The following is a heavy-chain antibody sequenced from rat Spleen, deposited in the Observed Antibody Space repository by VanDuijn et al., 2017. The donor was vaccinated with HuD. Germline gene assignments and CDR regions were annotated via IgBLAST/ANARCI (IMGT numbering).Heavy chain of an antibody. Sequence: EVQLVESGENLVQPGRSTKLSCVVSGFIFSDHYMAWVRQAPKKGLEWVAFISYEGSDTYYEDSVKGRFTISRDNAKSTLYLQMDSLRSEDTATYYCARHYGGYMDAWGQGASVTVSS. CDR3: ARHYGGYMDA. D-gene: IGHD1-11*01. J-gene: IGHJ4*01. V-gene: IGHV5-22*01. CDR2: ISYEGSDT. CDR1: GFIFSDHY.